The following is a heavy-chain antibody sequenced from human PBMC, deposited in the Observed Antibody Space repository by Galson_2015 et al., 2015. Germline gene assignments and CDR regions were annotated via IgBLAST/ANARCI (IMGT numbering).Heavy chain of an antibody. CDR1: GGSFAKSA. D-gene: IGHD2-21*02. CDR2: LIPVLDTS. CDR3: ARAASSGDWVTMEPSPAIYLHYMDI. Sequence: SVKVSCQASGGSFAKSAFYWVRQAPGQGLDWMGGLIPVLDTSDHAQNFQGRVTIPADDSQRPVYMEPRSQRREDPAIYYCARAASSGDWVTMEPSPAIYLHYMDIWGKGTTVIVSS. V-gene: IGHV1-69*13. J-gene: IGHJ6*03.